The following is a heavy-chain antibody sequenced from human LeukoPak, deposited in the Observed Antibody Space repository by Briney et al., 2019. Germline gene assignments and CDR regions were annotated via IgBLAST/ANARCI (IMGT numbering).Heavy chain of an antibody. D-gene: IGHD6-19*01. J-gene: IGHJ6*03. Sequence: PSETLPLTCVVYGGSFSDYYWTWVRQPPGKGLEWIGETNHGGTTKYNPSLKSRVTISIHTSNNQFSLKLNSVTAADTAVYYCARGEGTLAGRRWPYSFYYYVDVWGKGTTVTVSS. V-gene: IGHV4-34*01. CDR1: GGSFSDYY. CDR2: TNHGGTT. CDR3: ARGEGTLAGRRWPYSFYYYVDV.